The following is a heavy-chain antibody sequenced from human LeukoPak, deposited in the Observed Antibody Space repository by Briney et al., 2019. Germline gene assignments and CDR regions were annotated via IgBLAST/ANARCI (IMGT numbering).Heavy chain of an antibody. CDR1: GGTFSSYA. CDR3: ARDFGYNWKANWFDP. Sequence: GASVKVSCKASGGTFSSYAISWVRQAPGQGLEGMGGIIPIFGTANYAQKFQGRVTITADKSTSTAYMELSSLRSEDTAVYYCARDFGYNWKANWFDPWGQGTLVTVS. D-gene: IGHD1-1*01. V-gene: IGHV1-69*06. J-gene: IGHJ5*02. CDR2: IIPIFGTA.